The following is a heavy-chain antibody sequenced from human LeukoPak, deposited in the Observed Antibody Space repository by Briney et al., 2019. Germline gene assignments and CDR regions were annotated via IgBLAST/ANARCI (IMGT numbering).Heavy chain of an antibody. Sequence: PGGSLRLSCAASGFAVSSNYMSWVRQAPGKGLEWVSAISGSGGSTYYADSVKGRFTISRDNSKNTLFLQMNSLRAEGTAVYYCAKRRGLELLYYYYMDVWGKGTTVTVSS. CDR2: ISGSGGST. D-gene: IGHD1-7*01. J-gene: IGHJ6*03. CDR3: AKRRGLELLYYYYMDV. V-gene: IGHV3-23*01. CDR1: GFAVSSNY.